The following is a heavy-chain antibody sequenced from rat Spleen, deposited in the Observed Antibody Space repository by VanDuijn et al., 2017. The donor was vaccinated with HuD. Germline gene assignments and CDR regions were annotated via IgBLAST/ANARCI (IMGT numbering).Heavy chain of an antibody. CDR2: MWRGGST. V-gene: IGHV2-45*01. Sequence: QVQLMESGPGLVQPSETLSLTCTVSGFSLTTHSVHWVRQPPGKGLEWMGVMWRGGSTEYNSALKSRLSISRDTSKNHVFLKMNSLQTEDTATYYCARDGGELGYWGQGVMVTVSS. CDR1: GFSLTTHS. CDR3: ARDGGELGY. J-gene: IGHJ2*01. D-gene: IGHD4-3*01.